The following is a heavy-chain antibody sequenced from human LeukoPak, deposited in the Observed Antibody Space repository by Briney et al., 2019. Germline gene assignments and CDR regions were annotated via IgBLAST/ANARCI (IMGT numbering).Heavy chain of an antibody. J-gene: IGHJ3*02. D-gene: IGHD3-3*01. Sequence: PGGSLRLSSAASGFTFSSYWMHWVRQAPGKGLVWVSRINSDGSSTSYADSVKGRFTISRDNAKNTLYLQMNSLRAEDTAVYYCARDRSRYDFWSATQAFDIWGQGTMVTVSS. CDR1: GFTFSSYW. CDR2: INSDGSST. CDR3: ARDRSRYDFWSATQAFDI. V-gene: IGHV3-74*01.